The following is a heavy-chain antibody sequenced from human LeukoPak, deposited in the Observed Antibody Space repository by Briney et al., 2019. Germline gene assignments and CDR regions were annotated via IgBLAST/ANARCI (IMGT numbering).Heavy chain of an antibody. Sequence: ASVKVSCKASGYTFTSYAMHWVRQAPGQGLEWMGRINPNSGGTNYAQKFQGRVTMTRDTSISTAYMELSRLRSDDTAVYYCARDLSAIFGVVILSPYYYYGMDVWGQGTTVTVSS. CDR1: GYTFTSYA. CDR3: ARDLSAIFGVVILSPYYYYGMDV. CDR2: INPNSGGT. V-gene: IGHV1-2*06. J-gene: IGHJ6*02. D-gene: IGHD3-3*01.